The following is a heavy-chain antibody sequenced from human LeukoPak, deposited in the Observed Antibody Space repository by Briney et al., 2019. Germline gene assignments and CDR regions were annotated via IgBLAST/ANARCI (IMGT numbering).Heavy chain of an antibody. CDR3: ARDFDCSSTSCYNGNYFDY. J-gene: IGHJ4*02. Sequence: GASVKVSCKASGYRFTSFGISWVRQAPGQGLEWMGWISAYNGNTNYAQKLQGRVTVTTDTSTSTAYMELRSLRSDDTAVYYCARDFDCSSTSCYNGNYFDYWGQGTLVTVSS. CDR2: ISAYNGNT. V-gene: IGHV1-18*01. CDR1: GYRFTSFG. D-gene: IGHD2-2*02.